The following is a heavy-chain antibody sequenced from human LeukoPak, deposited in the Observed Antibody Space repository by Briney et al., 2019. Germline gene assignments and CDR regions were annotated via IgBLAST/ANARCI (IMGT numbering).Heavy chain of an antibody. Sequence: ASVKVSCKASGYTFTSYDINWVRQATGQGLEWMGIINPSGGSTSYAQKFQGRVTMTRDTSTSTVYMELSSLRSEDTAVYYCARVGASGSSTSLRRFDYWGQGTLVTVSS. CDR2: INPSGGST. D-gene: IGHD2-2*01. J-gene: IGHJ4*02. V-gene: IGHV1-46*01. CDR3: ARVGASGSSTSLRRFDY. CDR1: GYTFTSYD.